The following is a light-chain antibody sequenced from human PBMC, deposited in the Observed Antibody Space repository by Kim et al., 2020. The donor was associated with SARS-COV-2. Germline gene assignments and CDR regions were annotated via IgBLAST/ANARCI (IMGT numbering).Light chain of an antibody. V-gene: IGLV2-14*03. CDR3: CSYTDSTTRV. CDR1: SSDVGGHNY. Sequence: QSALTQPASVSGSPGQSITISCTGTSSDVGGHNYVSWYQQHPGQAPKLMIYDVSNRPSGVSSRFSGSKSGNTASLTISGLQAEDEADYYCCSYTDSTTRVFGGGTKVTVL. J-gene: IGLJ3*02. CDR2: DVS.